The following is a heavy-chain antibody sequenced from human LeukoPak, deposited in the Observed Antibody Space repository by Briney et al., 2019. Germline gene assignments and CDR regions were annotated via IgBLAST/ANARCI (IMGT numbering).Heavy chain of an antibody. D-gene: IGHD3-22*01. V-gene: IGHV3-30*18. CDR2: ISYDGSNK. CDR3: AKDYYDSSGYYLMYYFDY. Sequence: GGSLRLSCAASGFTFSSYGMHWVRQAPGKGLEWVAVISYDGSNKYYADSVKGRFTISRDNSKNTLYLQMNSLRAEDTAVYYCAKDYYDSSGYYLMYYFDYWGQGTLVTVSS. CDR1: GFTFSSYG. J-gene: IGHJ4*02.